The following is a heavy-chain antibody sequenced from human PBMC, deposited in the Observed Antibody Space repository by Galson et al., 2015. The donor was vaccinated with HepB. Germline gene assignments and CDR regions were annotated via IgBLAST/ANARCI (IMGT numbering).Heavy chain of an antibody. Sequence: TLSLTCTVSGGSISSGSYYWSWIRQPAGKGLEWIGRIYTSGSTNYNPSLKSRVTISVDTSKNQFSLKRSSVTAADTAVYYCARETQQWLTPHDAFDIWGQGTMVTVSS. D-gene: IGHD6-19*01. V-gene: IGHV4-61*02. CDR1: GGSISSGSYY. J-gene: IGHJ3*02. CDR2: IYTSGST. CDR3: ARETQQWLTPHDAFDI.